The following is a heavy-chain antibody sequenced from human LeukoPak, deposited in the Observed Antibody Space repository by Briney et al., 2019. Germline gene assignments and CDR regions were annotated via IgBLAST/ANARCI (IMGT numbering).Heavy chain of an antibody. Sequence: SETLSLTCTVSGGSISSSSYYWGWIRQPPGKGLEWIGSIYYSGSTYYNPSLKSRVTISVDTSKNQFSLKLSSVTAADTAVYYCATATGAPDAFDIWGQGTMVTVSS. CDR1: GGSISSSSYY. J-gene: IGHJ3*02. CDR3: ATATGAPDAFDI. V-gene: IGHV4-39*07. CDR2: IYYSGST. D-gene: IGHD1-26*01.